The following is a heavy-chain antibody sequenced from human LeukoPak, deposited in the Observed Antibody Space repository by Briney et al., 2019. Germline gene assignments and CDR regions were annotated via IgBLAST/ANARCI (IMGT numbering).Heavy chain of an antibody. CDR3: ARSNYYDSSGYYPGAFDI. CDR2: IFYDGDTK. CDR1: GFTFSHFA. D-gene: IGHD3-22*01. J-gene: IGHJ3*02. V-gene: IGHV3-30*04. Sequence: PGGSLRLSCAASGFTFSHFAMHWVRQAPGKGLEWVAVIFYDGDTKYYADSVKGRFTISRDNPQNTLYLQMNSLRAEDTAVYYCARSNYYDSSGYYPGAFDIWGQGTVVTVSS.